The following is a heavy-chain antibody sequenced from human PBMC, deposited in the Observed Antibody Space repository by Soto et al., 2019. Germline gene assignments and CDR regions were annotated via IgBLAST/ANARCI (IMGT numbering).Heavy chain of an antibody. CDR1: GVSITSGDYY. CDR2: IYYSGST. Sequence: QVQLQESGPGLVKPSQTLSLTCTVSGVSITSGDYYWNWIRQPPGKGLEWIGSIYYSGSTYYSPSLKSQVSISLGTSKNQFSLKLSSVTAADTAVYYCVRGDPGACSSTSCSDAFDLWGRGAKVAVSS. CDR3: VRGDPGACSSTSCSDAFDL. J-gene: IGHJ3*01. D-gene: IGHD2-2*01. V-gene: IGHV4-30-4*01.